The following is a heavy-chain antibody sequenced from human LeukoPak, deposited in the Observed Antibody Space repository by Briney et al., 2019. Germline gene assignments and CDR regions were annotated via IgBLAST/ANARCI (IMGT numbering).Heavy chain of an antibody. D-gene: IGHD6-13*01. CDR1: GFTFSSYI. V-gene: IGHV3-48*04. CDR3: ARGIPAADKGFDY. J-gene: IGHJ4*02. Sequence: GGSLRLSCAASGFTFSSYIMNWVRQAPGKGLEWVSYIRSSGSTIYYAGSVKGRFTISGDNAKNSLYLQMNSLRAEDTAVYYCARGIPAADKGFDYWGQGNLVTVSS. CDR2: IRSSGSTI.